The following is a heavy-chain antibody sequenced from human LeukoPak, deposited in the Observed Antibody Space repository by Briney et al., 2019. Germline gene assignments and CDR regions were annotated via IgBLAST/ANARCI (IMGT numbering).Heavy chain of an antibody. V-gene: IGHV4-4*07. Sequence: SETLSLTCTVSGGSISSYYWTWIRQPAGKGLEWIGRIYTSGSTNYNPSLKSRVTMSVDTSKNQFSLKLSSVTAADTAVYYCARAGGTMIRGPLEWFDPWGQGTLVTVSS. D-gene: IGHD3-10*01. CDR2: IYTSGST. CDR1: GGSISSYY. CDR3: ARAGGTMIRGPLEWFDP. J-gene: IGHJ5*02.